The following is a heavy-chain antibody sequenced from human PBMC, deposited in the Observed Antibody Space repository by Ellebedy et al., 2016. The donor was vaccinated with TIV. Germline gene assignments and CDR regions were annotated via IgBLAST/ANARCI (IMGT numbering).Heavy chain of an antibody. V-gene: IGHV1-46*01. J-gene: IGHJ4*02. Sequence: AASVKVSCKASGYTFISYYVHWVRQAPGQGLEWMGIINPSGGTTTYAQKFQGRVTMTRDTSTRTVFMELSSLRSEDTAVYYCARDKSQISASFTGSFGYWGQGTLVTVSS. CDR2: INPSGGTT. D-gene: IGHD3-10*01. CDR1: GYTFISYY. CDR3: ARDKSQISASFTGSFGY.